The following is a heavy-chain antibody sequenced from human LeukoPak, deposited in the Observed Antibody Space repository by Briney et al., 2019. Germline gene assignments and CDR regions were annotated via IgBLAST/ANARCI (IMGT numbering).Heavy chain of an antibody. CDR3: ARGATNDFWTGYGWFDP. D-gene: IGHD3/OR15-3a*01. CDR2: SSYDEESK. J-gene: IGHJ5*02. Sequence: GRSLRLSCAASGFTFSSYSMHWVRPAPGTGPAWVAVSSYDEESKFYAVSVKGRFAISRDNSKNSLYLQMNSLRTEDTAVYYCARGATNDFWTGYGWFDPWGQGTMVAVSS. CDR1: GFTFSSYS. V-gene: IGHV3-30*09.